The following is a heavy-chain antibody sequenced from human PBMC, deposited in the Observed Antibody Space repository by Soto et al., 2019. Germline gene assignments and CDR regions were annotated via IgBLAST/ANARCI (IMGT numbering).Heavy chain of an antibody. J-gene: IGHJ4*02. CDR2: IYYSGST. CDR3: ASGPPAARPSHYFDY. D-gene: IGHD6-6*01. V-gene: IGHV4-39*01. CDR1: GGSISSSCYY. Sequence: QLELQESGPGLVKPSETLSLTCTVSGGSISSSCYYWGWIRQPPGKGLEWIGSIYYSGSTYYNPSLKSRVTMSADTSKNQFSLRLTSVTAADTAVYYCASGPPAARPSHYFDYWGQGHRVTVSS.